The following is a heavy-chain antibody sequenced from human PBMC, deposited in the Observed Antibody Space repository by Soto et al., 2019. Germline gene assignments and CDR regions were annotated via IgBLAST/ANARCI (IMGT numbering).Heavy chain of an antibody. CDR3: ARDQVVPAANPDYYYYYGMDV. Sequence: PSETLSLTCTVSGGSVSSTSYYWTWIRQPPGKGLEWIGYIHYSGSTNYNPSLKSRVAMSVDTSKNHFSLKLSSVTAADTAVYYCARDQVVPAANPDYYYYYGMDVWGQGTTVTVSS. D-gene: IGHD2-2*01. CDR2: IHYSGST. V-gene: IGHV4-61*01. CDR1: GGSVSSTSYY. J-gene: IGHJ6*02.